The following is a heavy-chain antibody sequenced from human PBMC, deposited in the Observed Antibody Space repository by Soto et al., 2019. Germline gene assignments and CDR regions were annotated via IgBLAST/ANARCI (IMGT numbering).Heavy chain of an antibody. V-gene: IGHV1-69*13. CDR1: GGTFSSYA. CDR2: IIPIFGTA. D-gene: IGHD6-13*01. J-gene: IGHJ5*02. CDR3: ARSHLRRGLAAAGNGNWFDP. Sequence: GASVKVSCKASGGTFSSYAISWVRQAPGQGLEWMGGIIPIFGTANYAQKFQGRVTITADESTSTAYMELSSLRSEDTAVYYCARSHLRRGLAAAGNGNWFDPWGQGTLVTVSS.